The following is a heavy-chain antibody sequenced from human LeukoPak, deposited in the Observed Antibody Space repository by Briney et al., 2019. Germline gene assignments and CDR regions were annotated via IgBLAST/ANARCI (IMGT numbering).Heavy chain of an antibody. V-gene: IGHV3-7*01. CDR1: GFTFGSYW. CDR2: IKQDGSEK. D-gene: IGHD5-12*01. Sequence: GGSLRLSCAASGFTFGSYWMSWVRQAPGKGLEWVANIKQDGSEKYYVDSVKGRFTISRDNAKNSLYLQMNSLRAEDTAVYYCAREGNIVADFDYWGQGTLVTVSS. J-gene: IGHJ4*02. CDR3: AREGNIVADFDY.